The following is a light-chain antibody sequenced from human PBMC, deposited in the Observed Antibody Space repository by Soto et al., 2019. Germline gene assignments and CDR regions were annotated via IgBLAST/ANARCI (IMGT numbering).Light chain of an antibody. CDR2: AAS. J-gene: IGKJ1*01. Sequence: VIWMTQSPSLLSASTGDRVTISCRVSPGVSNFLAWYQQKPGKAPKILIYAASTLQTGVPSRFSGSGSGTDFTITISKLQSEDFATYYCQQYYSFPWTLGQGTKVAI. V-gene: IGKV1D-8*01. CDR1: PGVSNF. CDR3: QQYYSFPWT.